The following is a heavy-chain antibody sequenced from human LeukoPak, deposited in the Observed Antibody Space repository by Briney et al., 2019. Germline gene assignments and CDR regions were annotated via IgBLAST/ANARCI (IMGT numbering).Heavy chain of an antibody. CDR1: GGSISSYY. Sequence: SESLSLTCTVSGGSISSYYWSWIRQPPGKGLEWIAYIYYSSSTNYHPSPKSRVIISVDTSKNQFSLKLSSVTAADTAVYYCARDPGGYSDYGFDYWGQGTLVTVSS. D-gene: IGHD5-12*01. V-gene: IGHV4-59*01. J-gene: IGHJ4*02. CDR2: IYYSSST. CDR3: ARDPGGYSDYGFDY.